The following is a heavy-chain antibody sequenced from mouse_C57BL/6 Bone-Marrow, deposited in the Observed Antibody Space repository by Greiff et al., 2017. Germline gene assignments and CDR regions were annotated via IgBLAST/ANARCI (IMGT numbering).Heavy chain of an antibody. J-gene: IGHJ2*01. Sequence: EVQLQQSGPELVKPGASVKLSCKASGYSFTDYNMNWVKQSNGQSLEWIGVINPNYGTTSYNQKFKGKATLTVDQSSSTAYMQLNSLTSEDSAVXYSATTALFDYWGQGTTLTVSS. CDR2: INPNYGTT. CDR3: ATTALFDY. CDR1: GYSFTDYN. D-gene: IGHD3-2*01. V-gene: IGHV1-39*01.